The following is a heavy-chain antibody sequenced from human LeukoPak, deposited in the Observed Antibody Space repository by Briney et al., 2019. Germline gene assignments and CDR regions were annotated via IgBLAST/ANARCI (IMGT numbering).Heavy chain of an antibody. CDR2: ISGSGGST. CDR3: APIQVGSCGGDCYLFDY. Sequence: PGGSLRLSCAASGFTFSSYAMSWVRQAPGKGLEWVSAISGSGGSTYYADSVKGRFTISRDNSKNTLYLQMNSLRAEDTAVYYCAPIQVGSCGGDCYLFDYWGQGTLVTVSS. CDR1: GFTFSSYA. V-gene: IGHV3-23*01. J-gene: IGHJ4*02. D-gene: IGHD2-21*02.